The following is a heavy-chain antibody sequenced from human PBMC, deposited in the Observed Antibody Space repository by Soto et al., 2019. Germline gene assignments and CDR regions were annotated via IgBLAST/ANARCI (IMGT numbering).Heavy chain of an antibody. J-gene: IGHJ6*02. D-gene: IGHD2-21*02. CDR1: GGSFSGYY. Sequence: PSETLSLTCAVYGGSFSGYYWSWIRQPPGKGLEWIGEINHSGSTNYNPSLKSRVTISVDTSKNQFSLKLSSVTAADTAVYYCARFYCGGDCYLPYNYYYGMDDWGQSTTVTVSS. CDR3: ARFYCGGDCYLPYNYYYGMDD. V-gene: IGHV4-34*01. CDR2: INHSGST.